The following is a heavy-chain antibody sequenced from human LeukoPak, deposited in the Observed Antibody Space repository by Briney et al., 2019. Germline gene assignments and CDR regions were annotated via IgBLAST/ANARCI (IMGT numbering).Heavy chain of an antibody. CDR1: GGSISTYY. J-gene: IGHJ4*02. V-gene: IGHV4-34*01. CDR2: INHSGST. CDR3: ARSFGSRWLQSIGY. Sequence: SETLSLTCTVSGGSISTYYWSWIRQPPGKGLEWIGEINHSGSTNYNPSLKSRVTISVDTSKNQFSLKLSSVTAADTAVYYCARSFGSRWLQSIGYWGQGTLVTVSS. D-gene: IGHD5-24*01.